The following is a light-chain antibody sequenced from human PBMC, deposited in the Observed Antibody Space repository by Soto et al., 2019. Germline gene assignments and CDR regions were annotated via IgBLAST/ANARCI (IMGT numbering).Light chain of an antibody. Sequence: QSVLTQPPSASGTPGQRVTISCSGGSSNIGSNTVSWYQQLPGAAPKLLIYISNERPSGVPDRFSCSKSGTSASLAISGLQSEDEAEYYCAAWDDSLNGPVFGGGTKLTVL. CDR3: AAWDDSLNGPV. CDR1: SSNIGSNT. V-gene: IGLV1-44*01. CDR2: ISN. J-gene: IGLJ2*01.